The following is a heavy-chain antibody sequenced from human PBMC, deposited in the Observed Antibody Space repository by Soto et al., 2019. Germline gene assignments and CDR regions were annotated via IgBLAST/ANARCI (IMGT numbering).Heavy chain of an antibody. Sequence: EVQLLESGGGLVQPGGSLRLSCAASGFTFSSYAMSWVRRAPGKGLEWVSAISGIARSTKYAGSVKGRFTISRDNSKNTLFLQMSSLRAEDTAVYYCAKDVNYDSVTGIEYFHHWAQGTLVTVSS. CDR3: AKDVNYDSVTGIEYFHH. V-gene: IGHV3-23*01. D-gene: IGHD3-9*01. J-gene: IGHJ1*01. CDR2: ISGIARST. CDR1: GFTFSSYA.